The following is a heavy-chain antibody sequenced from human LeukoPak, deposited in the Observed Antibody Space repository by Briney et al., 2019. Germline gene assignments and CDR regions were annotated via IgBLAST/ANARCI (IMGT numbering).Heavy chain of an antibody. D-gene: IGHD3-22*01. CDR2: IYNSGST. CDR1: GGSISSYY. Sequence: PSETLSLTCTVSGGSISSYYWSWIRQPPGGGLEWIGFIYNSGSTNYNPSLKSRATISVDTSRNQFSLKLSSVTAADTAVYYCASNSDSRAYHFPLVYWGQGSLVTVSS. V-gene: IGHV4-59*01. CDR3: ASNSDSRAYHFPLVY. J-gene: IGHJ4*02.